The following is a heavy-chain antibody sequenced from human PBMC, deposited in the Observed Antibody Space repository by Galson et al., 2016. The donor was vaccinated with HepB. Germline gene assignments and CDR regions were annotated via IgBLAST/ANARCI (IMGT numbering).Heavy chain of an antibody. CDR1: GFTFSSSW. D-gene: IGHD2-15*01. CDR2: IKQDGSEK. CDR3: ARGGRHCSGASCYYYYGMDV. V-gene: IGHV3-7*01. Sequence: SLRLSCAASGFTFSSSWMGWARQAPGKGLEWVANIKQDGSEKYYVESVKGRFSISRDSVEDSLYLQMNSLRAEDTAVYYCARGGRHCSGASCYYYYGMDVWGQGTTVTVSS. J-gene: IGHJ6*02.